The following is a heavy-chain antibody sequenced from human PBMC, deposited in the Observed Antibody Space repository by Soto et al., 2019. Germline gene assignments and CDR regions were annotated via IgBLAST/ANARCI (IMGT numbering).Heavy chain of an antibody. V-gene: IGHV5-51*01. CDR1: GYSFTSYW. CDR3: ARAWRFGDYSSYGMDV. Sequence: LGESLKISCKGSGYSFTSYWIGWVRQMPGKGLEWMGIIYPVDSDTRYSPSFQGQVTISADKSISTAYLQWSSLKASDTAMYYCARAWRFGDYSSYGMDVWGQGTTVTVSS. D-gene: IGHD3-10*01. J-gene: IGHJ6*02. CDR2: IYPVDSDT.